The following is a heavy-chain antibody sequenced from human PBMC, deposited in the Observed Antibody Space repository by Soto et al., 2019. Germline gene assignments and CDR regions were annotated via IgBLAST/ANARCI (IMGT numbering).Heavy chain of an antibody. CDR2: IFHSGST. Sequence: SETLSLTCTVSGDPITSGGYSWTWIRQPPGKGLEWIGNIFHSGSTSYNPSLQSRVTMSVDTSKNQFSLEVKSVTAADTAVYYCDRQDTSGWAYFFDDWGQGILVTVSS. V-gene: IGHV4-30-2*01. D-gene: IGHD6-25*01. CDR3: DRQDTSGWAYFFDD. CDR1: GDPITSGGYS. J-gene: IGHJ4*02.